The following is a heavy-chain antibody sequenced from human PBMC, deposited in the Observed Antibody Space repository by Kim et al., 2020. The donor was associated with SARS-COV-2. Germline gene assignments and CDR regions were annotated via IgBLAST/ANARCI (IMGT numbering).Heavy chain of an antibody. J-gene: IGHJ4*02. CDR3: ARPDLSIGRGYSYGYVY. D-gene: IGHD5-18*01. CDR1: GGSISSSSYY. Sequence: SETLSLTCTVSGGSISSSSYYWGWIRQPSGKGLEWIGTIYYSGSTYYNPSLKSRVTMTVDTSKNQFSLKLSSVTAADTAVYYCARPDLSIGRGYSYGYVYWGQGTLVTVSS. V-gene: IGHV4-39*01. CDR2: IYYSGST.